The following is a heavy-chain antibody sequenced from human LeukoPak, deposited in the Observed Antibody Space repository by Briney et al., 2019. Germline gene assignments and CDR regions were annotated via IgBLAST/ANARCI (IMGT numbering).Heavy chain of an antibody. CDR1: GFTFSSYS. Sequence: PGGSLRLSCAASGFTFSSYSMSWVRQAPGKGLEWVSSISSSSSYIYHADSVKGRFTISRDNAKNSLYLQMNSLRAEDTAVYYCASSGGGSSNFDYWGQGTLVTVSS. D-gene: IGHD1-26*01. V-gene: IGHV3-21*01. CDR3: ASSGGGSSNFDY. J-gene: IGHJ4*02. CDR2: ISSSSSYI.